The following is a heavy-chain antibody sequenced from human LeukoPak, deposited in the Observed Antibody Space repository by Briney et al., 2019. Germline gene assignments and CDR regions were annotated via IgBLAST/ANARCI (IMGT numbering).Heavy chain of an antibody. CDR1: GFTFSSYA. Sequence: GGSLRLSCSASGFTFSSYAMRWVRQAPGKGLEYVSAISSNGGSTYYADSVKGRFTISRDNSKNTLYLQMSSLRAEDTAVYYCVKSQGGWYSIWGQGTTVTVSS. V-gene: IGHV3-64D*06. J-gene: IGHJ6*02. CDR3: VKSQGGWYSI. CDR2: ISSNGGST. D-gene: IGHD6-19*01.